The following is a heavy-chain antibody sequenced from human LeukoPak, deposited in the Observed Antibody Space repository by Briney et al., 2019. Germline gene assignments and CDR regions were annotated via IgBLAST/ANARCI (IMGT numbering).Heavy chain of an antibody. D-gene: IGHD5-18*01. J-gene: IGHJ3*02. CDR2: INSDGSRT. CDR1: GFTLSNSW. CDR3: ASTRGYSYGYAFDI. Sequence: PGGSLRLSCAASGFTLSNSWMHWGRHAPGKGRGWVSRINSDGSRTTYADSVKGRFTISGDNAKNSLYLQMDSLRAEDTAVYYCASTRGYSYGYAFDIWGQGTMVTVSS. V-gene: IGHV3-74*01.